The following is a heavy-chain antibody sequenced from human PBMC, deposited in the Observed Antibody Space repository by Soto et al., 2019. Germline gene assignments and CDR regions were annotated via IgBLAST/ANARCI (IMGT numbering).Heavy chain of an antibody. CDR3: ARGSLQFDP. D-gene: IGHD1-1*01. Sequence: SETLSLTCTVSGGSLNNYYWSWIRQPAGKGLEWIGRIYPTGNTNYKSSLRSRVTMSVDTSKNQFSLKLRFLTAADTAMYYCARGSLQFDPWGQGTLVTVSS. CDR2: IYPTGNT. J-gene: IGHJ5*02. V-gene: IGHV4-4*07. CDR1: GGSLNNYY.